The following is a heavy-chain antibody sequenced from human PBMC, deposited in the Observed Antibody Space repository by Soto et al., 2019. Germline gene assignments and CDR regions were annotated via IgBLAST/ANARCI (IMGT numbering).Heavy chain of an antibody. Sequence: LRLSCAASGFTFSDYYMSWVRQAPGKGLEWVAYSSSTAAVIYYRDSVKGRFTISRDNAENSLYLQMNSLRAEDTAVYYCARDMTSGTNDYWGQGTLVTVSS. CDR2: SSSTAAVI. CDR3: ARDMTSGTNDY. CDR1: GFTFSDYY. V-gene: IGHV3-11*04. D-gene: IGHD1-7*01. J-gene: IGHJ4*02.